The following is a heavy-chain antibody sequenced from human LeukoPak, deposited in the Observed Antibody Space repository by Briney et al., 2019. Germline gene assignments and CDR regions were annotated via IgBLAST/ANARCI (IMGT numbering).Heavy chain of an antibody. CDR3: ARDSGSGSNDY. Sequence: GASVKVPCKASGYTFTSYAMNWVRQAPGQGLEWMGWISAGNGNTKYSQNFQGRVTFISNTSATTAFMELSSLRSEDAAVYYCARDSGSGSNDYWGQGTLVTVSS. J-gene: IGHJ4*02. CDR2: ISAGNGNT. D-gene: IGHD1-26*01. V-gene: IGHV1-3*01. CDR1: GYTFTSYA.